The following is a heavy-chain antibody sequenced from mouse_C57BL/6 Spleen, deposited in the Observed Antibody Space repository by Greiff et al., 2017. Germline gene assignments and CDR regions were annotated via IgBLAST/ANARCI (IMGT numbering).Heavy chain of an antibody. D-gene: IGHD1-1*01. V-gene: IGHV1-80*01. Sequence: QVQLKESGAELVKPGASVKISCKASGYAFSSYWMNWVKQRPGKGLEWIGQIYPGDGDTNYNGKFKGKATLTADKSSSTAYRQPSSLTSEDSAVYFCAREEDYCLDYWGQGTPLTVSS. CDR1: GYAFSSYW. J-gene: IGHJ2*01. CDR2: IYPGDGDT. CDR3: AREEDYCLDY.